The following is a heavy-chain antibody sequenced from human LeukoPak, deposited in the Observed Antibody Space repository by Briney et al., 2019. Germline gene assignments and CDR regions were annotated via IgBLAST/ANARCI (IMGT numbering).Heavy chain of an antibody. CDR3: ARGSHYVLWSGYYGSYYYYYMDV. CDR2: INHSGST. Sequence: SETLSLTCAGYGGSFRGYYWSWIRQPPGKGLEWIGEINHSGSTNYNPSLKSRVTISVDTSKNQFSLKLSSVTAADTAVYYCARGSHYVLWSGYYGSYYYYYMDVWGKGTTVTVSS. D-gene: IGHD3-3*01. J-gene: IGHJ6*03. V-gene: IGHV4-34*01. CDR1: GGSFRGYY.